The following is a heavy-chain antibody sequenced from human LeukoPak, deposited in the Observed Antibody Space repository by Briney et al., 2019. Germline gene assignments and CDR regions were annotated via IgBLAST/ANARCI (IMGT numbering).Heavy chain of an antibody. J-gene: IGHJ6*02. CDR2: ISSSSSTV. CDR3: ARDLDDYARGHYYYGMDV. Sequence: GGSLRLSCAASGFIFSDYSMNWVRQAPGKGLEWVSFISSSSSTVYYADSVKGRFTISRDYANNSLYLQMNSLRAEDTAVYYCARDLDDYARGHYYYGMDVWGQGTTVTVSS. D-gene: IGHD4-17*01. V-gene: IGHV3-48*01. CDR1: GFIFSDYS.